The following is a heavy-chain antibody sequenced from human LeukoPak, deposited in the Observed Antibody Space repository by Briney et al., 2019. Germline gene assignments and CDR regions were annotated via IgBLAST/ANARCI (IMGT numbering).Heavy chain of an antibody. V-gene: IGHV4-34*01. J-gene: IGHJ4*02. CDR1: GGSFSGYY. Sequence: PSETLSLTCAVYGGSFSGYYWSWIRQPPGKGLEWIGEINHSGSTNYNPSLKSRVTISVDTSKNQFSLKLSSVTAADTAVYYCARGEGELGYWGQGTLVTVSS. CDR3: ARGEGELGY. D-gene: IGHD1-26*01. CDR2: INHSGST.